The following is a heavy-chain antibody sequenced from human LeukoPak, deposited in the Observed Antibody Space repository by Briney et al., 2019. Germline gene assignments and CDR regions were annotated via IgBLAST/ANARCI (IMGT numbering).Heavy chain of an antibody. J-gene: IGHJ4*02. V-gene: IGHV4-34*01. Sequence: SETLSLTCAVYGGCFSGYYWSWIRQPPGKGLEWIGEINHSGSTNYNPSLKSRVTISVDTSKNQFSLKLSSVTAADTAVYYCARTIVGPGTSYFDQWGQGTLVTVSS. CDR3: ARTIVGPGTSYFDQ. D-gene: IGHD1-26*01. CDR2: INHSGST. CDR1: GGCFSGYY.